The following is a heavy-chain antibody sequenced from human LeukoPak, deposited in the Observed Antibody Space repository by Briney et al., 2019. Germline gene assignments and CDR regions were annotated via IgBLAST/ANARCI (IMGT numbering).Heavy chain of an antibody. V-gene: IGHV3-21*01. CDR1: GFTFSSNS. J-gene: IGHJ3*02. CDR3: ARGPLDYYDSSGIAFDI. CDR2: ISSSSSYI. Sequence: TAGGSLRLSCAASGFTFSSNSMNWVRHAPGKGLEWVSSISSSSSYIYYADSVKGRFTISRDNAKNSLYLQMNSLRAEDTAVYYCARGPLDYYDSSGIAFDIWGQGTMVTVSS. D-gene: IGHD3-22*01.